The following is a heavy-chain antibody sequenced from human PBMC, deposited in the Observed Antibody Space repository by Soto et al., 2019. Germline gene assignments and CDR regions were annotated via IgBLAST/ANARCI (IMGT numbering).Heavy chain of an antibody. Sequence: SETLSLICAVYAWSVRGYSWSWIRQPPGKGLEWIGEINHSGSTNYNPSLKSRVTISVDTSKNQFSLKLSSVTAADTAVYYCARGGLWFGESNYYYYYGMAVWVQGTTVT. J-gene: IGHJ6*02. D-gene: IGHD3-10*01. CDR2: INHSGST. CDR3: ARGGLWFGESNYYYYYGMAV. V-gene: IGHV4-34*01. CDR1: AWSVRGYS.